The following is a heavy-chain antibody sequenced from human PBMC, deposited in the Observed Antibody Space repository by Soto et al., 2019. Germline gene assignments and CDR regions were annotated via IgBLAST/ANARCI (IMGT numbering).Heavy chain of an antibody. CDR2: IDPSDSYT. CDR3: ARTSMQSRGYSYGHGGMVV. V-gene: IGHV5-10-1*01. D-gene: IGHD5-18*01. CDR1: GYSFTSYW. Sequence: EMQLVQSGAEVKKPGESLRISCKGSGYSFTSYWISWVRQMPGKGLEWMGRIDPSDSYTNYSPSFQGHVTISADKSISTAYLQWSSLKASDTAMYYWARTSMQSRGYSYGHGGMVVWGQGTTVTVSS. J-gene: IGHJ6*02.